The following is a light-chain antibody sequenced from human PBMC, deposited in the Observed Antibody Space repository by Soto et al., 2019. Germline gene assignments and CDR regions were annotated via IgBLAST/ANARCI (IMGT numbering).Light chain of an antibody. CDR1: SSNIGGNS. CDR2: DDD. J-gene: IGLJ1*01. V-gene: IGLV1-51*01. Sequence: QSVLTQPPSVSAAPGQRVTISCSGSSSNIGGNSVSWYQQLPGTASKLLIYDDDKRPSGIPDRFSGSKSGTSATLGITGFXTGDEADYYCGSWDSSLSADVFGTGTKVTVL. CDR3: GSWDSSLSADV.